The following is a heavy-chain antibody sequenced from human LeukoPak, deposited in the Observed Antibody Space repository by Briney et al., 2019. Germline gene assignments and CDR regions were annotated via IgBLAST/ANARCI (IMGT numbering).Heavy chain of an antibody. CDR1: GFTFSSYS. V-gene: IGHV3-66*01. Sequence: SGGSLRLSCVASGFTFSSYSMNWVRQAPGKGLEWVSLIYSGGSSYYADSVKGRFTISRDISKNTLYLQMNSLRAEDTAVYYCARDGRNYYGMDVWGQGTTVTVSS. CDR2: IYSGGSS. J-gene: IGHJ6*02. CDR3: ARDGRNYYGMDV.